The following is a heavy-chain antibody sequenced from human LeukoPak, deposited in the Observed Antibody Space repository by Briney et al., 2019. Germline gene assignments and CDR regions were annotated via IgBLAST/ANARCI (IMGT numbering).Heavy chain of an antibody. CDR3: AKDNRDYYYYGMDV. V-gene: IGHV3-9*01. J-gene: IGHJ6*02. CDR1: GFTFDDYA. CDR2: ISWNSGSI. Sequence: GGSLRLSCAASGFTFDDYAMHWVRQAPGKGLEWVSGISWNSGSIGYADSVKGRFTISRDNAKNSLYLQMNSLRSEDTALYYCAKDNRDYYYYGMDVWGQGTTVTVSS.